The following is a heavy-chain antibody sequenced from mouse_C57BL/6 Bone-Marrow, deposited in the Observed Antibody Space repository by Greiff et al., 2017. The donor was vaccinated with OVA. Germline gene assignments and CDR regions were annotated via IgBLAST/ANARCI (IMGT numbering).Heavy chain of an antibody. Sequence: QVQLQQPGAELVKPGASVKMSCKASGYTFTSYWITWVKQRPGQGLEWIGDIYPGSGSTNYNEKFKSKATLTVDTSSSTAYMQLSSLTSEDSAVYYCASHYYGRLPGGYFDVWGTGTTVTVSS. CDR3: ASHYYGRLPGGYFDV. J-gene: IGHJ1*03. CDR2: IYPGSGST. V-gene: IGHV1-55*01. D-gene: IGHD1-1*01. CDR1: GYTFTSYW.